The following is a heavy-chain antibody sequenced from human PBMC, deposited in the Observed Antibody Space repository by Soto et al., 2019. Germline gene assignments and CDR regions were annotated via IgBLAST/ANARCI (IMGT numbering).Heavy chain of an antibody. D-gene: IGHD2-15*01. CDR2: INDDGSKE. CDR3: ARDRAFTCYDY. Sequence: GGALRLSCAASGFTFSNCGRNCVRQAPGKGLEWVAGINDDGSKEYYADSVKGRFIISRDNARNSLYLQMNSLRAEDTAVYYCARDRAFTCYDYWGQGTVVTVSS. V-gene: IGHV3-7*03. CDR1: GFTFSNCG. J-gene: IGHJ4*02.